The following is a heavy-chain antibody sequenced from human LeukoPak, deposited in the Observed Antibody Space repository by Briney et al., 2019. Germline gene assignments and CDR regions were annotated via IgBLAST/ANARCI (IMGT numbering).Heavy chain of an antibody. Sequence: PSQTLSPTCTVSGGSISSDNYYWSWIRQPAGKGLEWIGRIYTSGSTNYNPSLKSRVTMSLDTSKNQFSLNLSSVTAADTAVYYCAKHPWFGEFWYFDLWGRGTLVTVSS. CDR2: IYTSGST. V-gene: IGHV4-61*02. CDR3: AKHPWFGEFWYFDL. D-gene: IGHD3-10*01. J-gene: IGHJ2*01. CDR1: GGSISSDNYY.